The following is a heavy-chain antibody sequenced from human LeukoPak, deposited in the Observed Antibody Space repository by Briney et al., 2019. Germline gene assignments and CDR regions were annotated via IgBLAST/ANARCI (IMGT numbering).Heavy chain of an antibody. CDR2: IYYSGST. CDR1: GGSISSGGYY. V-gene: IGHV4-31*03. CDR3: ARGKLLRYFDWLSRTADAFDV. J-gene: IGHJ3*01. Sequence: SETLSLTCTVSGGSISSGGYYWSWIRQHPGKGLEWIGYIYYSGSTYYNPSLKSRVTISVDTSKNQFSLKLSSVTAADTAVYYCARGKLLRYFDWLSRTADAFDVWGQGTMVTVSS. D-gene: IGHD3-9*01.